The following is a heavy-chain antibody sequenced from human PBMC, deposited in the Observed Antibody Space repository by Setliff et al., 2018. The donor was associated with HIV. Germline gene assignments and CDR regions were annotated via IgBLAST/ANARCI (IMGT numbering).Heavy chain of an antibody. J-gene: IGHJ3*02. CDR3: ARHSDFWSEDAFDI. D-gene: IGHD3-3*01. CDR2: ISTSGST. V-gene: IGHV4-4*09. CDR1: GGSINNFY. Sequence: SETLSLTCTVSGGSINNFYWSWIRQLPGKGLEWIGYISTSGSTKYNPSLKSRVTILVDPSNNQFSLRLSSVTAADTAVYYCARHSDFWSEDAFDIWAQGTVVTVSS.